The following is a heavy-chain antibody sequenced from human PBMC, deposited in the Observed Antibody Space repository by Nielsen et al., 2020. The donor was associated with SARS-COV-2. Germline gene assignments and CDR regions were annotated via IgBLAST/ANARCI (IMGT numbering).Heavy chain of an antibody. CDR2: IKQDGSEK. CDR3: ARDSTYQLLFYYYYGMDV. Sequence: GESLKISCAASRFTFSTYSMNWVRQAPGKGLEWVANIKQDGSEKYYVDSVKGRFTISRDNAKNSLYLQMNSLRAEDTAVYYCARDSTYQLLFYYYYGMDVWGQGTTVTVSS. J-gene: IGHJ6*02. CDR1: RFTFSTYS. V-gene: IGHV3-7*01. D-gene: IGHD2-2*01.